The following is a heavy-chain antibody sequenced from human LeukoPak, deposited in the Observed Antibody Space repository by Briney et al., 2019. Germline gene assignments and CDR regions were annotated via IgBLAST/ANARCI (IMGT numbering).Heavy chain of an antibody. CDR3: ARADSSSSRLDC. V-gene: IGHV3-21*01. Sequence: PGRSLRLSCAASGFTFSSYGMHWVRQAPGKGLEWVSSINSKSRYIYYADSLKGRFTISRDNGKNSVYLQMNSLRAEDTAVYFCARADSSSSRLDCWGQGTLVTVSS. J-gene: IGHJ4*02. CDR2: INSKSRYI. D-gene: IGHD6-6*01. CDR1: GFTFSSYG.